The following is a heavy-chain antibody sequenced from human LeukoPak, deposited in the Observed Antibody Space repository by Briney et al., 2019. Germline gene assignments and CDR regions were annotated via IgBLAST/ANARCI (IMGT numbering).Heavy chain of an antibody. CDR3: ARGSHYGDYDDP. Sequence: ASVKVSCKASGYTFTSYDINWVRQATGQGLEWMGWMNPNSGNTGYAQKFQGRVTMTRNTSISTAYMELSSLRSEDTAVYYCARGSHYGDYDDPWGQGTLVTVSS. J-gene: IGHJ5*02. CDR2: MNPNSGNT. CDR1: GYTFTSYD. V-gene: IGHV1-8*01. D-gene: IGHD4-17*01.